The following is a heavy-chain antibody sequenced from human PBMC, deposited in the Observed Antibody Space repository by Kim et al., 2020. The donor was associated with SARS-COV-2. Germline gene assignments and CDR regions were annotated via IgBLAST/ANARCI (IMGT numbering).Heavy chain of an antibody. J-gene: IGHJ4*02. V-gene: IGHV1-18*01. Sequence: NKTQRLQGRVTMTTDTSTTTAYMELRSLRSDDTAVYYCAREGGGNDFADYWGQGTLVTVSS. CDR3: AREGGGNDFADY. D-gene: IGHD3-3*01.